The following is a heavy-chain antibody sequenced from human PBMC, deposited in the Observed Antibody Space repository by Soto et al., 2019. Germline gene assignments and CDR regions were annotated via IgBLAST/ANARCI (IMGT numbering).Heavy chain of an antibody. D-gene: IGHD3-10*01. CDR2: IYSSGST. J-gene: IGHJ6*02. CDR3: TTSRFRVRGVTTMGV. CDR1: GGSIGGSNYF. V-gene: IGHV4-39*01. Sequence: SSETLSLTCTVSGGSIGGSNYFWGWIRQSPGTGLEWLGTIYSSGSTYYNPSLKSRITMSLDTSKTQFSLNLGSVTAADTAVYYSTTSRFRVRGVTTMGVWGPGTTVTVSS.